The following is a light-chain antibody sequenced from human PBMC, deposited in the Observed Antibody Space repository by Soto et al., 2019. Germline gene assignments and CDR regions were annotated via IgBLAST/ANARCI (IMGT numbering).Light chain of an antibody. CDR1: QSGLYNSNNKNY. CDR3: QQYYSTPFT. CDR2: WAS. Sequence: DIVMTQSPDSLAVSLGERATINCKSSQSGLYNSNNKNYLAWYQQKPGQPPKLLIYWASTRESGVPDRFSGSGSGTDFTLTISSLQAEDVAVYYCQQYYSTPFTFGPGTKVDIK. J-gene: IGKJ3*01. V-gene: IGKV4-1*01.